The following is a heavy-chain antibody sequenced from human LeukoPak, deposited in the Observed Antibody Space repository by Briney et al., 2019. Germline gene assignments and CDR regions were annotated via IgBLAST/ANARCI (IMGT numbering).Heavy chain of an antibody. CDR1: GFTFSTFA. D-gene: IGHD4-11*01. CDR3: ARWGYYSNYDY. J-gene: IGHJ4*02. V-gene: IGHV3-64*01. Sequence: GGSLRLSCAASGFTFSTFAMHWVRQAPGKQLEYVSAICSDGGCTYYANSVKGRFTISRDNSKNTLYLQMGSLRAEDMAVYYCARWGYYSNYDYWGQGTLVTVSS. CDR2: ICSDGGCT.